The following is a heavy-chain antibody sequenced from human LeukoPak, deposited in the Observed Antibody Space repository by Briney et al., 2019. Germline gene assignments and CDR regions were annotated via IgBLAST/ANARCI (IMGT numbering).Heavy chain of an antibody. Sequence: GSLRLSCAASGFAFSSYGMHWVRQAPGKGLEWVAVISYDGSNKYYADSVKGRFTISRDNSKNTLYLQMNSLRAEDTAVYYCARVFLYGYGSYDYWGQGTLVTVSS. CDR2: ISYDGSNK. J-gene: IGHJ4*02. CDR3: ARVFLYGYGSYDY. CDR1: GFAFSSYG. D-gene: IGHD3-10*01. V-gene: IGHV3-30*19.